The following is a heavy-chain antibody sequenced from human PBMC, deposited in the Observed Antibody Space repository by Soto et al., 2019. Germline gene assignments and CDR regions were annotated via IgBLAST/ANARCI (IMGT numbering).Heavy chain of an antibody. J-gene: IGHJ4*02. D-gene: IGHD5-12*01. V-gene: IGHV3-30*03. CDR2: ISYDGSHQ. CDR1: GFTFSNYG. Sequence: GGSLRLSCAASGFTFSNYGMHWVRQTPGKGLEWVAVISYDGSHQFYTDSVKGRFTISRDNSKNTVYLQMKSLRVEDTSTYYCARGRRAYSGHDQGYFDYWGQGALVTVSS. CDR3: ARGRRAYSGHDQGYFDY.